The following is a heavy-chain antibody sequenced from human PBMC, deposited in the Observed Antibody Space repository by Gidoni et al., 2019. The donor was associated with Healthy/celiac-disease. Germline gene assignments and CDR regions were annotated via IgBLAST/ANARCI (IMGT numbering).Heavy chain of an antibody. V-gene: IGHV2-26*01. CDR2: IFSNDEK. Sequence: QVTLKESGPVLVKPTETLTSTCTVSGFSLSNARMGVSWIRQPPGKALEWLAHIFSNDEKSYSTSLKSRLTISKDTSKNQVVLTMTNMDPVDTATYYCARIPGGYYDSSGYRETFDIWGQGTMVTVSS. CDR3: ARIPGGYYDSSGYRETFDI. D-gene: IGHD3-22*01. CDR1: GFSLSNARMG. J-gene: IGHJ3*02.